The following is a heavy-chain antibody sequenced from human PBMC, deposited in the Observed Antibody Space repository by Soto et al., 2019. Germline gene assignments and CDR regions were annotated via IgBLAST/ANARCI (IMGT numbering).Heavy chain of an antibody. J-gene: IGHJ1*01. Sequence: GGSLRLSCAASGFTFNSYAMNCVRQAPGKGLEWVSALSGRGGNTYYADCVRGRFTISRDNSKNTLYLQMNGLRAEDTAVYYCAKWPTRAATGNGYFQQWGQGALVTVSS. D-gene: IGHD6-13*01. V-gene: IGHV3-23*01. CDR1: GFTFNSYA. CDR3: AKWPTRAATGNGYFQQ. CDR2: LSGRGGNT.